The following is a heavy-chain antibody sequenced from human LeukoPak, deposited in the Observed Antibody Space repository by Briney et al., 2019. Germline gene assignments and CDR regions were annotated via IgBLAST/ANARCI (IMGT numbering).Heavy chain of an antibody. D-gene: IGHD4-17*01. CDR2: IKQDGSEK. Sequence: GGSLRLSCAASGFTFSSYWMSWVRQAPGKGLEWVAHIKQDGSEKYYVDSVKGRFTISRDNAKNSLYLQMNSLRAEDTAVYYCARDRLDYGDYWGYDYWGQGTLVTVSS. CDR1: GFTFSSYW. J-gene: IGHJ4*02. V-gene: IGHV3-7*01. CDR3: ARDRLDYGDYWGYDY.